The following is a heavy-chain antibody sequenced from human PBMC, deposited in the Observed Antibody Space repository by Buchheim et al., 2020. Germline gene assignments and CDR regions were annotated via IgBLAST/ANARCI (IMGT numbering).Heavy chain of an antibody. CDR1: GFTFSSYG. Sequence: QVQLVESGGGVVQPGRSLRLSCAASGFTFSSYGMHWVRQAPGKGLEWVAVISYDGSNKYYADSVKGRFTISRDNSKNTLYLQMNSLRAEDTSVYYCAKGVSYYGMDAWGQGTT. CDR2: ISYDGSNK. J-gene: IGHJ6*02. D-gene: IGHD2-21*01. CDR3: AKGVSYYGMDA. V-gene: IGHV3-30*18.